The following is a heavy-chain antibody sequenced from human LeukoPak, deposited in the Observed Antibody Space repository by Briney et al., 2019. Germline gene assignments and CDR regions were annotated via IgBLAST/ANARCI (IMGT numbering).Heavy chain of an antibody. Sequence: LPGRPLRLSCAASGLTFSSYGMHWVRQAPGKGLEWVAVIWYDDKYYADSVKGRFTISRDNSKSTLYLQMNSLRAEDTAVYYCAKDQAMAGTRGPDYWGQGTLVTVSS. D-gene: IGHD6-19*01. CDR2: IWYDDK. V-gene: IGHV3-33*06. CDR3: AKDQAMAGTRGPDY. CDR1: GLTFSSYG. J-gene: IGHJ4*01.